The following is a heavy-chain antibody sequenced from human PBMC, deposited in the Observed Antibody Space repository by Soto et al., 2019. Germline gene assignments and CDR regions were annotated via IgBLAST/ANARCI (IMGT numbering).Heavy chain of an antibody. CDR2: IYYSGST. CDR1: AGSISSYY. V-gene: IGHV4-59*08. Sequence: ASETLSLTCTVSAGSISSYYCIWIRLPPGKGLEWIGYIYYSGSTNYNPSLKSRVTISVDTSKNQFSLKLSSVTAADTAVYYCARHNEQQLVLGWYYFDYWGQGTLVTVS. CDR3: ARHNEQQLVLGWYYFDY. D-gene: IGHD6-13*01. J-gene: IGHJ4*02.